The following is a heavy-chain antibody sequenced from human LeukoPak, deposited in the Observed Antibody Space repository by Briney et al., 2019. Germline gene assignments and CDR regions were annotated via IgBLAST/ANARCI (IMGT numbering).Heavy chain of an antibody. J-gene: IGHJ4*02. D-gene: IGHD5-12*01. V-gene: IGHV3-33*06. CDR1: GYSFSNSG. CDR2: IWNDGSKK. CDR3: AKDIVATINYREY. Sequence: PGRSLRLFCVASGYSFSNSGSHWVRQAPGKGLEWVAVIWNDGSKKYHADSVKGRFTISRDNSKNTLFLQMNSLRAEDTAVYYCAKDIVATINYREYWGQGTLVTVSS.